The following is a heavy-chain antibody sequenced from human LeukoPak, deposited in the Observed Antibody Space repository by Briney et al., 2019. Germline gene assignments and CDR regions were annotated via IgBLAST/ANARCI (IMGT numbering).Heavy chain of an antibody. D-gene: IGHD3-22*01. CDR1: GFTFSSYA. V-gene: IGHV3-30*04. CDR2: ISYDGSNK. J-gene: IGHJ4*02. CDR3: AKAPGITMIVVVTVDY. Sequence: SGGSLRLSCAASGFTFSSYAMSWVRQAPGKGLEWVAVISYDGSNKYYADSVKGRFTISRDNSKNTLYLQMNSLRAEDTAVYYCAKAPGITMIVVVTVDYWGQGTLVTVSS.